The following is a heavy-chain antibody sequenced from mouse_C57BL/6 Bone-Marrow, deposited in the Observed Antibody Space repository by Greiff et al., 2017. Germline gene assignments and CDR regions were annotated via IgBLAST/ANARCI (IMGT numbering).Heavy chain of an antibody. V-gene: IGHV1-4*01. CDR2: INPSRGYT. Sequence: QVQLQQSGAELARPGASVKMSCTASGYTFTSSTMHWVKQRPGQGLEWIGYINPSRGYTKYNQKFKDKATLTADKSSSTAYMQLSSLTSEDSAVYYCARRTSLYYDYGGFAYWGQGTLVTVSA. CDR1: GYTFTSST. CDR3: ARRTSLYYDYGGFAY. J-gene: IGHJ3*01. D-gene: IGHD2-4*01.